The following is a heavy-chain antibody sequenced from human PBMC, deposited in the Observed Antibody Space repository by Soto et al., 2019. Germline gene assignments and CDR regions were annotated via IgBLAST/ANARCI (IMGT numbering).Heavy chain of an antibody. Sequence: VASVKVSCKASVYTFTSYGISWVRQAPGQGLEWMGWISAYNGNTNYAQKLQGRVTMTTDTSTSTAYMELRSLRSDDTDVYYCARVPGASDCSGGSCYDDPIRHFYYYGMDVWGQGTTVTVSS. D-gene: IGHD2-15*01. J-gene: IGHJ6*02. CDR1: VYTFTSYG. V-gene: IGHV1-18*01. CDR3: ARVPGASDCSGGSCYDDPIRHFYYYGMDV. CDR2: ISAYNGNT.